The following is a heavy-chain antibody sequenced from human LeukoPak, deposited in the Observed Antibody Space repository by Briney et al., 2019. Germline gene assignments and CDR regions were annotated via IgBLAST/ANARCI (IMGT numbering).Heavy chain of an antibody. V-gene: IGHV3-48*04. Sequence: GGSLRLSCAASGFTFSSYSMNWVRQAPGKGLEWISYIISSSSTIYYADSVKGRFTISRDNAKNSLYLQMNSLRAEDTAVYYCAAGGIIAAATERNWFDPWGQGTLVTVSS. D-gene: IGHD6-13*01. CDR3: AAGGIIAAATERNWFDP. J-gene: IGHJ5*02. CDR2: IISSSSTI. CDR1: GFTFSSYS.